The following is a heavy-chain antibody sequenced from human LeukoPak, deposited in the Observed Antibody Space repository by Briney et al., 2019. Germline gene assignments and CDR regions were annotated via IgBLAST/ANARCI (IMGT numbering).Heavy chain of an antibody. V-gene: IGHV1-2*02. CDR1: GYTFTGYY. CDR3: ARNSITMVRGVMDY. D-gene: IGHD3-10*01. Sequence: GASVKVSCKASGYTFTGYYMHWVRQAPGQGLEWMGWINPNSGGTNYAQKFQGRVTMTRDTSISTAYMELSRLRSDDTAVYYCARNSITMVRGVMDYWGQGTLVTVSS. J-gene: IGHJ4*02. CDR2: INPNSGGT.